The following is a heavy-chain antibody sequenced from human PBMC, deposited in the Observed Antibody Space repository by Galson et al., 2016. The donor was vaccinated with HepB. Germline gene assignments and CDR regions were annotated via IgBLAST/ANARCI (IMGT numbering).Heavy chain of an antibody. CDR1: GFTFSSYA. J-gene: IGHJ4*02. CDR2: ITGSGGWI. Sequence: SLRLSCAASGFTFSSYAMSWVRQAPGKGLEWVSTITGSGGWIKYADSVKGRLITSRDNSKNTLYLQLNSLRAKDTAVYYCAKDGGYCSDATCYYLNSGGQGTLVTVSS. V-gene: IGHV3-23*01. D-gene: IGHD2-15*01. CDR3: AKDGGYCSDATCYYLNS.